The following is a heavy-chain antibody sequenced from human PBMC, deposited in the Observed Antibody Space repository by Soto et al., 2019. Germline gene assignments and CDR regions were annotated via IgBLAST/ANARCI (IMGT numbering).Heavy chain of an antibody. V-gene: IGHV1-69*06. CDR1: GGTFSSYA. D-gene: IGHD4-4*01. CDR3: ASMPKVTTNCFDP. CDR2: IIPIFGTA. J-gene: IGHJ5*02. Sequence: SVNVSCKASGGTFSSYAISWVRQAPGQGLEWMGGIIPIFGTANYAQKFQGRVTITADKSTSTAYTELSSLRSEDTAVYYCASMPKVTTNCFDPWGQGTLVTVSS.